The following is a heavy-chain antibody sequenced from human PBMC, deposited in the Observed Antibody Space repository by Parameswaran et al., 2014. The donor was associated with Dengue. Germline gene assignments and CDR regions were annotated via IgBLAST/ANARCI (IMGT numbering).Heavy chain of an antibody. Sequence: PGKGLEWIGNIHYSGSTNHNPSLKSRVTISIDTSKNQFSLKLTSVTAEDTAMYYCARGRRTTVTRTSNFFDYWGQGTVVPSPQ. D-gene: IGHD4-11*01. V-gene: IGHV4-59*13. CDR3: ARGRRTTVTRTSNFFDY. CDR2: IHYSGST. J-gene: IGHJ4*02.